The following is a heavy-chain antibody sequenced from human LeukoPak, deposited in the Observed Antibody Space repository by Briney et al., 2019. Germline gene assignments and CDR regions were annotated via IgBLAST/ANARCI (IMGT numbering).Heavy chain of an antibody. CDR3: ARGAYYYDSSGYYDI. CDR1: GYTFTGYY. V-gene: IGHV1-2*02. CDR2: INPNSGGT. Sequence: ASVKLSCKASGYTFTGYYMHWVRQAPGQGLEWMGWINPNSGGTNYAQKFQGRVTMTRDTSISTAYMELSRLRSDDTAVYYCARGAYYYDSSGYYDIWGQGTMVTVSS. D-gene: IGHD3-22*01. J-gene: IGHJ3*02.